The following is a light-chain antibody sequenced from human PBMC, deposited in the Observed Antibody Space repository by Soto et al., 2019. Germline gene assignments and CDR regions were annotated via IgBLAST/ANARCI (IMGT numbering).Light chain of an antibody. J-gene: IGLJ2*01. V-gene: IGLV1-51*01. Sequence: QSVLTQPPSVSAAPGQKVTISCSGSSSNIGTNYVSWYQQLPGTVPTLLIYDNNKRPSGIPDRFSASKSGTSVTLDITGLQIGDEADYYCETWDDSLPGAVFGGGTKLTVL. CDR1: SSNIGTNY. CDR3: ETWDDSLPGAV. CDR2: DNN.